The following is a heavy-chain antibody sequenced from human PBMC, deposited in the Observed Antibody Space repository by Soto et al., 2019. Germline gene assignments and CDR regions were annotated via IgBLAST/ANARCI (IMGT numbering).Heavy chain of an antibody. Sequence: QVQLVQSGAEVKKPGSSVKVSCKASGGTFSSYAISWVRQAPGQGLEWMGGIIPIFGTANYAQKFQGRVTITADESTSTAYMELSSLRSEDTAVYYCARRRVNAAYCGGDCYSLDYWGQGTLVTVSS. D-gene: IGHD2-21*02. CDR2: IIPIFGTA. CDR1: GGTFSSYA. V-gene: IGHV1-69*01. J-gene: IGHJ4*02. CDR3: ARRRVNAAYCGGDCYSLDY.